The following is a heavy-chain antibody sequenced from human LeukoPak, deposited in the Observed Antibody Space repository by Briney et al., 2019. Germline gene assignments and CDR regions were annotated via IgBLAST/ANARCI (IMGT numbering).Heavy chain of an antibody. J-gene: IGHJ4*02. CDR2: ISGSGGST. CDR1: GFTFSSYA. V-gene: IGHV3-23*01. Sequence: GGSLRLSCAASGFTFSSYAMSWVRQAPGKGLEWVSAISGSGGSTYYADSVKGRFTISRDNSKNTLYLQMNSLRAEDTAVYYCAKAAGGYIVVVPAALDYWGQGTLVTVSS. CDR3: AKAAGGYIVVVPAALDY. D-gene: IGHD2-2*01.